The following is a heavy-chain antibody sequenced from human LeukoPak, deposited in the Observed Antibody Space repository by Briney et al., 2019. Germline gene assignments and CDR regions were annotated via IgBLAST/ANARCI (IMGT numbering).Heavy chain of an antibody. D-gene: IGHD1-26*01. CDR2: IRYDGSNK. J-gene: IGHJ4*02. CDR1: GFTFSSYG. V-gene: IGHV3-30*02. CDR3: AKVYGIVGAQLDY. Sequence: GGSLRLSCAASGFTFSSYGMHWVRQAPGKGLEWVAFIRYDGSNKYYADSVKGRFTISRDNSKNTLYLQMNSLRAEDTAVYYCAKVYGIVGAQLDYWGQGTLVTVSS.